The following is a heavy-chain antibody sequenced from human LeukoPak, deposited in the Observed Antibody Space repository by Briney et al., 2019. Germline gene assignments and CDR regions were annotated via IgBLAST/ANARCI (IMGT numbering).Heavy chain of an antibody. CDR3: ARDGSVAGTWNWFGP. V-gene: IGHV3-30*04. J-gene: IGHJ5*02. Sequence: GGSLRLSCAASGFTFSSYAMHWVRQAPGKGLEWVAVISYDGSNKYYADSVKGRFTISRDNSKNTLYLQMNSLRAEDTAVYYCARDGSVAGTWNWFGPWGQGTLVTVSS. CDR1: GFTFSSYA. CDR2: ISYDGSNK. D-gene: IGHD6-19*01.